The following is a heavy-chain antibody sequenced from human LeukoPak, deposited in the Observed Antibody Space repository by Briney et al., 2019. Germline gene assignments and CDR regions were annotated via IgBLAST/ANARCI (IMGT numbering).Heavy chain of an antibody. CDR1: GFTFDDYA. CDR2: ISWNSGSI. Sequence: GGSLRLSCAASGFTFDDYAMHWVRQAPGKGLEWVSGISWNSGSIGYADSVKGRFTISRDNAKNSLYLQMNSLRAEDTAVYYCARVVGYCSSTSCYKGAHYYYYMDVWGKGTTVTVSS. V-gene: IGHV3-9*01. J-gene: IGHJ6*03. CDR3: ARVVGYCSSTSCYKGAHYYYYMDV. D-gene: IGHD2-2*02.